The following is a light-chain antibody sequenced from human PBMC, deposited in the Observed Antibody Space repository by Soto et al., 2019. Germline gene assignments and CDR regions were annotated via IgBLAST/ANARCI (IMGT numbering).Light chain of an antibody. CDR3: QQSYSTPTWT. CDR2: DAS. CDR1: QSVRSW. Sequence: DIQMTQSPSTLSASVGDRVTITCRASQSVRSWLAWYQQKPGRAPKFLIYDASSLESGVPSRFSGSGSGTDFTLTISSLQPEDFATYYCQQSYSTPTWTFGQGTKVDIK. V-gene: IGKV1-5*01. J-gene: IGKJ1*01.